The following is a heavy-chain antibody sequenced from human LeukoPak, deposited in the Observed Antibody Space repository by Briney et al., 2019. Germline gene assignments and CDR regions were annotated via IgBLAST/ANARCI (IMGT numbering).Heavy chain of an antibody. CDR1: GIIFSDHW. V-gene: IGHV3-23*01. J-gene: IGHJ5*02. D-gene: IGHD2/OR15-2a*01. Sequence: GGSLRLSCAASGIIFSDHWMTWVRQAPGKGLEWVSAINGRGDNTYYADFVKGRFTISRDNSKSTVYLQMNSLRTEDTAVYYCAKDRVSPGFNWFDPWGQGTLVTVSS. CDR2: INGRGDNT. CDR3: AKDRVSPGFNWFDP.